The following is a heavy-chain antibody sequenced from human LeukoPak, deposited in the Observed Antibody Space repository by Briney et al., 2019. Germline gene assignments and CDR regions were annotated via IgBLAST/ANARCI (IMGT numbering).Heavy chain of an antibody. J-gene: IGHJ4*02. CDR2: VNSNDRP. Sequence: KSGGSLRLSCAASGFNFSNYAMTWVRQAPGKGLEWVSTVNSNDRPHYADSVKGRFTISRDNSKNTLYLQMNTLRVEETALYYCAKARAAVVEAAINYWGQGILVTVSP. CDR1: GFNFSNYA. V-gene: IGHV3-23*01. D-gene: IGHD2-15*01. CDR3: AKARAAVVEAAINY.